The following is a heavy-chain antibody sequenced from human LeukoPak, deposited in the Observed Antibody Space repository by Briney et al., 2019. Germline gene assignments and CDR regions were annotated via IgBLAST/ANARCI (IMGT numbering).Heavy chain of an antibody. CDR1: GFTFSSYW. Sequence: GSLRLSCAASGFTFSSYWMSWVRQAPGKGLEWIAYMHDSGSIYYNPSLKSRIIISLDTSKNQVSLKLRSVTAADTAVYYCARVVAAAGNNWFDPWGQGTLVTVSS. V-gene: IGHV4-59*12. CDR3: ARVVAAAGNNWFDP. J-gene: IGHJ5*02. CDR2: MHDSGSI. D-gene: IGHD6-13*01.